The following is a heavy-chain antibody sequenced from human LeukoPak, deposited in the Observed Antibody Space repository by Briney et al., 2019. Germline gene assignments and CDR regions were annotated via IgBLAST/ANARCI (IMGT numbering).Heavy chain of an antibody. CDR2: TNHSGST. CDR1: GGSFSGYY. CDR3: AQTPGGGYYYGRDY. Sequence: PSETLSLTCAVYGGSFSGYYWSWIRQPPGKGLEWIGETNHSGSTNYNPSLKSRVTTSVDTSKNQFSLKLSSVTAADTAVYYCAQTPGGGYYYGRDYWGQGTLVTVSS. J-gene: IGHJ4*02. D-gene: IGHD3-22*01. V-gene: IGHV4-34*01.